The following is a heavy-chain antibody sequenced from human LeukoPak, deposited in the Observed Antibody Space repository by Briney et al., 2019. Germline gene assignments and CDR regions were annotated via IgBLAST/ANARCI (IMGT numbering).Heavy chain of an antibody. CDR3: ARRYCTNGVCYSYFDY. Sequence: GESLKISCKGSGYSFTSYWIGWVRQMPGKGLEWMGIIYPGDSDTRYSPSFQGQVTISADKSISTAYLQWSSLTASDTAMYYCARRYCTNGVCYSYFDYWGQGTLVTVSS. CDR1: GYSFTSYW. J-gene: IGHJ4*02. CDR2: IYPGDSDT. V-gene: IGHV5-51*01. D-gene: IGHD2-8*01.